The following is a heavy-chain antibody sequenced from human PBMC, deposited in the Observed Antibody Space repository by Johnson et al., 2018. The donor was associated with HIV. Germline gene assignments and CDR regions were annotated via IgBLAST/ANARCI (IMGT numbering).Heavy chain of an antibody. J-gene: IGHJ3*02. D-gene: IGHD4-17*01. CDR1: GLTFSAYA. V-gene: IGHV3-30*02. CDR2: IRYDGSNK. Sequence: QVQLVESGGGLVQPGGSLRLSCAASGLTFSAYATSWVRQAPGKGLEWVAFIRYDGSNKYYADSVKGRFTISRDNSKNTLYLQMNSLRAEDTAVYYCAKMVHGEPPWAFDIWGQGTMVTVSS. CDR3: AKMVHGEPPWAFDI.